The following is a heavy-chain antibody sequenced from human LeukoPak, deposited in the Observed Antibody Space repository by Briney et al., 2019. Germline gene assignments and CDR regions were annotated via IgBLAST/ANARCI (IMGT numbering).Heavy chain of an antibody. D-gene: IGHD3-22*01. V-gene: IGHV4-39*07. CDR2: IFYSGST. CDR3: ARQYDYYHSTGYYLYFDN. CDR1: GASISSSSYY. Sequence: SETLSLTCTASGASISSSSYYWGWIRQPPGKGLEWIGSIFYSGSTYYNPSLQSRVAISVDTSKNQFSLKLSSVTAADSAVYYCARQYDYYHSTGYYLYFDNWGQGTLVTVSS. J-gene: IGHJ4*02.